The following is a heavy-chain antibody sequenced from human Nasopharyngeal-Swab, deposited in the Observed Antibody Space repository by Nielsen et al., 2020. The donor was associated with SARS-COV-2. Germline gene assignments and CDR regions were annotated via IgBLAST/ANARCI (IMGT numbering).Heavy chain of an antibody. Sequence: ASVKVSCKAPGYTFTSYYMHWVRQAPGQGLEWMGIINPSGGSTSYAQKFQGRVTMTRDTSTSTVYMELSSLRSEDTAVYYCAREGGGEQGYSSGWHVIFTSNYYYYGMDVWGQGTTVTVSS. D-gene: IGHD6-19*01. V-gene: IGHV1-46*01. CDR2: INPSGGST. CDR1: GYTFTSYY. J-gene: IGHJ6*02. CDR3: AREGGGEQGYSSGWHVIFTSNYYYYGMDV.